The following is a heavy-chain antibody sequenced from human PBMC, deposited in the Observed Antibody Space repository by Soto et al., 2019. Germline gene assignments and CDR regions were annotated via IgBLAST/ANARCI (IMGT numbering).Heavy chain of an antibody. CDR3: TRQRGFYSSSWTYYYGMDV. CDR2: IRSKANSYAT. Sequence: PGGSLRLSCAASGFTFSGSAMHWVRQASGKGLEWVGRIRSKANSYATAYAASVKGRFTISRDDSKNTAYLQMNSLKTEDTAVYYCTRQRGFYSSSWTYYYGMDVWGQGTTVTVSS. J-gene: IGHJ6*02. CDR1: GFTFSGSA. D-gene: IGHD6-13*01. V-gene: IGHV3-73*01.